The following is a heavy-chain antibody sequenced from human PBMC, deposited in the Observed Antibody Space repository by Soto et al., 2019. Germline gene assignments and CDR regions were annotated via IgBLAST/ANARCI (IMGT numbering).Heavy chain of an antibody. CDR3: ARVSTMTSYNWFDP. Sequence: PSETLSLTCTVSCGSISSGDYYWSWIRQPPGKGLEWIGYIYYSGSTYYNLSLKSRVTISVDTSKNQFSLKLSSVTAADTAVYYCARVSTMTSYNWFDPWGQGTLVTVSS. D-gene: IGHD3-22*01. CDR2: IYYSGST. CDR1: CGSISSGDYY. J-gene: IGHJ5*02. V-gene: IGHV4-30-4*01.